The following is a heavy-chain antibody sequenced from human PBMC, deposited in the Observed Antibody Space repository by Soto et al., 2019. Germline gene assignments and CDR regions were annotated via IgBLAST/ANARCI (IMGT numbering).Heavy chain of an antibody. V-gene: IGHV4-31*03. Sequence: QVQLQESGPGLVKPSQTLSLTCTVSGGSISSGGYYWSWIRQHPGKGLEWIGYIYYSGSTYYNPSLKRRVTISVDTSKNQFSLKLSSVTAADTAVYYCARDPAVVTPTYYYYYGMDVWGQGTTVTVSS. CDR3: ARDPAVVTPTYYYYYGMDV. J-gene: IGHJ6*02. D-gene: IGHD2-21*02. CDR1: GGSISSGGYY. CDR2: IYYSGST.